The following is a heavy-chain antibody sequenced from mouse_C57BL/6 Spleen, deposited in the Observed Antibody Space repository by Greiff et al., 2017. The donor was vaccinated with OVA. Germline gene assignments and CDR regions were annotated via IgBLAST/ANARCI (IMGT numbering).Heavy chain of an antibody. Sequence: VQLQQPGAELVKPGASVKMSCKASGYTFTSYWITWVKQRPGQGLEWIGDIYPGSGSTNYNEKFKSKATLTVDTSSSTAYMQLSSLTSEDSAVYYCARREDYDLWFAYWGQGTLVTVSA. D-gene: IGHD2-4*01. J-gene: IGHJ3*01. CDR1: GYTFTSYW. V-gene: IGHV1-55*01. CDR3: ARREDYDLWFAY. CDR2: IYPGSGST.